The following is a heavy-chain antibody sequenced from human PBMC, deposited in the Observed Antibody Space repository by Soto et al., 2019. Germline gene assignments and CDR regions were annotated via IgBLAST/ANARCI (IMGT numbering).Heavy chain of an antibody. J-gene: IGHJ4*02. CDR2: VNWNGGST. Sequence: EVQLVESGGGVLRPGGSLRLSCAASGFTFDDYGMSWARQAPGKGREWVSGVNWNGGSTGYADSVKGRFTISRDNAKNSLYLQMNSLRAEDTAFYYCVRGASCNFDYWGQGTLVTVSS. V-gene: IGHV3-20*04. CDR1: GFTFDDYG. CDR3: VRGASCNFDY. D-gene: IGHD1-26*01.